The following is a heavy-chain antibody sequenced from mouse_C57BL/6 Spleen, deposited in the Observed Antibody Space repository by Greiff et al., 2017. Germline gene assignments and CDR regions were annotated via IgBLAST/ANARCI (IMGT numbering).Heavy chain of an antibody. V-gene: IGHV1-82*01. D-gene: IGHD1-1*01. CDR1: GYAFSSSW. J-gene: IGHJ2*01. Sequence: VQLQQSGPELVKPGASVKISCKASGYAFSSSWMNWVKQRPGKGLEWIGRIYPGDGDTKYNGKFKGKATMTADKSSSTAYMQLSSLTSEDSAVYFCARDYSSYFDYWGQGTTLTVSS. CDR3: ARDYSSYFDY. CDR2: IYPGDGDT.